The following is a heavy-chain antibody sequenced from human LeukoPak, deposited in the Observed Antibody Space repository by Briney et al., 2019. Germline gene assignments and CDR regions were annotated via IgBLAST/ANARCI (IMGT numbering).Heavy chain of an antibody. CDR3: ARKRKGPTPGIDS. D-gene: IGHD1-26*01. CDR2: IYSSGRS. CDR1: GASISSTNSY. Sequence: SETLSLTCTVSGASISSTNSYWGWIRQSPRTGLEWIGNIYSSGRSYYNPSLKSRVTISIDTPDKQFSLKLTPVTAADTAVYYWARKRKGPTPGIDSWGRGTLVSVSS. V-gene: IGHV4-39*07. J-gene: IGHJ4*02.